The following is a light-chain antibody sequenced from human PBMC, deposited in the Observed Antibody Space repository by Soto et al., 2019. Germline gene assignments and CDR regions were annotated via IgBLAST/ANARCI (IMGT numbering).Light chain of an antibody. CDR2: WAS. CDR3: QQYYDTPLT. V-gene: IGKV4-1*01. Sequence: DIVMTQSPDPLAVSLGERATINCKSSQSILYSSNNKNYLAWYQQKPGQPPKLLFSWASTRQSGVPDRFSGSGSGTDFTLTISSLQAEDVAVYYCQQYYDTPLTFGGGTKVEIK. J-gene: IGKJ4*01. CDR1: QSILYSSNNKNY.